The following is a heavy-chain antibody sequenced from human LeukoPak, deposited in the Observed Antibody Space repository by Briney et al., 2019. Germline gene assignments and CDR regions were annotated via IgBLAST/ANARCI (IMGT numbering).Heavy chain of an antibody. Sequence: GGSLRLSCAASGSTFSSYWMGWVRQAPGKGLEWVANIKQDGSEKYYVDSVKGRFTISRDNAKNSLYLQMNSLRAEDTAVYYCAGTPLWFGELLLDYWGQGTLVTVSS. CDR3: AGTPLWFGELLLDY. V-gene: IGHV3-7*03. CDR2: IKQDGSEK. J-gene: IGHJ4*02. D-gene: IGHD3-10*01. CDR1: GSTFSSYW.